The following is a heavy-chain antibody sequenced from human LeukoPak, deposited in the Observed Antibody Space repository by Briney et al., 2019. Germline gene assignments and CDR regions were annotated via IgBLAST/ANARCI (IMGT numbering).Heavy chain of an antibody. J-gene: IGHJ4*02. D-gene: IGHD2-21*01. V-gene: IGHV1-69*13. CDR2: IIPIFGTA. Sequence: SVKVSCKASGYTFTSYYMHWVRQAPGQGLEWMGGIIPIFGTANYAQKFQGRVTITADESTSTAYMELSSLRSEDTAVYYCARDPAYCGGDCYLDDFDYWGQGTLVTVSS. CDR1: GYTFTSYY. CDR3: ARDPAYCGGDCYLDDFDY.